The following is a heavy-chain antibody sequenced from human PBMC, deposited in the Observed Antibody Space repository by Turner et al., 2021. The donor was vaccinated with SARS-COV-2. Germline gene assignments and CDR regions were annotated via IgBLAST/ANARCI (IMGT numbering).Heavy chain of an antibody. V-gene: IGHV3-30-3*01. CDR3: ARDRDEYYDSTNWFDP. CDR1: GFTFSNYP. CDR2: SSYDGFNK. J-gene: IGHJ5*02. D-gene: IGHD3-22*01. Sequence: QVQLVESGGGVVQPGRSLRLSCAASGFTFSNYPMHWVRQAPGKGLEWVAVSSYDGFNKYYAVSVKGRFTISRDNSKNTLYLQMNSLRAEDTAVYYCARDRDEYYDSTNWFDPWGQGTLVTVSS.